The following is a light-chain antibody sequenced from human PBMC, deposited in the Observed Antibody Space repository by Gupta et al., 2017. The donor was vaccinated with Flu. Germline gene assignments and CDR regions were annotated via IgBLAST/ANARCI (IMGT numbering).Light chain of an antibody. V-gene: IGLV2-11*01. CDR1: ASDVGGHNF. J-gene: IGLJ2*01. CDR3: CSYAGSRVL. CDR2: DVN. Sequence: QSALTQPRSVSGSPGQSLTISCTGTASDVGGHNFVSWYQHHPGKASKLIMYDVNKWPSGVPYRVSGSKSGNTATLTIAGLQAEDEAYYYCCSYAGSRVLFGGGTKLTVL.